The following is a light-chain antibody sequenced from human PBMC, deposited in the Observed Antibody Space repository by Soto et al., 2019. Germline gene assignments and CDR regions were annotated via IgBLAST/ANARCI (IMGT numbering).Light chain of an antibody. J-gene: IGKJ1*01. Sequence: VVASSTLSLPVTPGEPASISCRSSQSLLHSNGYNYLDWYLQKPGQSPQLLIYLGSNRASGVPDRFSGSGSGTDFTLKISRVEAEDVGVYYCMQALQTPPWTFGQGTKVDIK. CDR3: MQALQTPPWT. CDR1: QSLLHSNGYNY. CDR2: LGS. V-gene: IGKV2-28*01.